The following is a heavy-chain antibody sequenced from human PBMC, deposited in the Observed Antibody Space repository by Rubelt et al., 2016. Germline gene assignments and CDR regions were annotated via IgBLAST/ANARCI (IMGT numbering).Heavy chain of an antibody. Sequence: PGRSLRLSCAASGFTFSSYGLHWVRQAPGKGLEWVAVIWYDGSDKFYADSVKGRFTISRDNSENTLYLQMNSLRAGDTAVYYCAKGFSGGSYYRGDYWGQGTLVTVSS. D-gene: IGHD1-26*01. J-gene: IGHJ4*02. V-gene: IGHV3-33*06. CDR1: GFTFSSYG. CDR3: AKGFSGGSYYRGDY. CDR2: IWYDGSDK.